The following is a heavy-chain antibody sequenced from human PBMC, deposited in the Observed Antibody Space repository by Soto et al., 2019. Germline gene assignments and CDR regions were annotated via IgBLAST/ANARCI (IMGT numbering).Heavy chain of an antibody. D-gene: IGHD2-21*01. V-gene: IGHV3-74*01. Sequence: EVQLVESGGGLVQPGGSLRLSCAASGFTFSSYWMHWVRQAPGKGLVWVSRIYSDVSSTSYADSVKGRFTISRDNAKKTLYLEMNSLRAEDTAVYFCVRLFGSQYYCHHGMDVWGQGTTVTVSS. CDR1: GFTFSSYW. J-gene: IGHJ6*02. CDR2: IYSDVSST. CDR3: VRLFGSQYYCHHGMDV.